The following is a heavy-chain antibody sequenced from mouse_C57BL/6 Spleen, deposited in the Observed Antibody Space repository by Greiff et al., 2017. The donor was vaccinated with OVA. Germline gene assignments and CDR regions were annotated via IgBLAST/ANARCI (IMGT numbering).Heavy chain of an antibody. CDR2: ISSGSSTI. CDR1: GFTFSDYG. D-gene: IGHD1-1*01. V-gene: IGHV5-17*01. J-gene: IGHJ4*01. CDR3: ARNYYYGSSPSYYAMDY. Sequence: DVMLVESGGGLVKPGGSLKLSCAASGFTFSDYGMHWVRQAPEKGLEWVAYISSGSSTIYYADTVKGRFTISRDNAKNTLFLQMTSLRSEDTAMYYCARNYYYGSSPSYYAMDYWGQGTSVTVSS.